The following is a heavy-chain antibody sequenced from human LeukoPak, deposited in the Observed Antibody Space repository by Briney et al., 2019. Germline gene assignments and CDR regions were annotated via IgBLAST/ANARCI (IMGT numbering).Heavy chain of an antibody. CDR1: GFTFSSYA. CDR2: ISYDGSNK. CDR3: ARDKSSGSYYDYFDY. Sequence: PGGSLRLSCAASGFTFSSYAMHWVRQAPGKGLEWVAVISYDGSNKYYADSVKGRFTISRDNSKNTLYLQMNSLRAEDTAVYYCARDKSSGSYYDYFDYWGQGTLVTVSS. D-gene: IGHD3-10*01. J-gene: IGHJ4*02. V-gene: IGHV3-30-3*01.